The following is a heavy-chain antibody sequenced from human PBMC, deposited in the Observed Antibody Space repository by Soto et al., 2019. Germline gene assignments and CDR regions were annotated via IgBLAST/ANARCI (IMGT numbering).Heavy chain of an antibody. J-gene: IGHJ3*02. V-gene: IGHV4-59*08. CDR3: ARHRSDYDILTGYRFHAFDI. CDR1: GGSISSYY. Sequence: QVQLQESGPGLVKPSETLSLTCTVSGGSISSYYWSWIRQPPGKGLEWIGYIYYSGSTNYNPSLKSRVTISVDTSKNQFSLKLSSVTAADTAVYYCARHRSDYDILTGYRFHAFDIWGQGTMVTVSS. CDR2: IYYSGST. D-gene: IGHD3-9*01.